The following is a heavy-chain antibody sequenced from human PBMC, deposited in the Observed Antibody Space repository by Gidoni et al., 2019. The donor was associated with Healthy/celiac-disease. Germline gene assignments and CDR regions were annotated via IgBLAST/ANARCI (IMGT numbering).Heavy chain of an antibody. CDR2: ISSSSSYI. CDR1: GFTFSSYS. V-gene: IGHV3-21*01. Sequence: EVQLVESGGGLVKPGGSLRLSCAASGFTFSSYSMNWVRQAPGKGLEWVSSISSSSSYIYYADSVKGRFTISRDNAKNSLYLQMNSLRAEDTAVYYCARDPSKAGSSPFDYWGQGTLVTVSS. J-gene: IGHJ4*02. D-gene: IGHD2-2*01. CDR3: ARDPSKAGSSPFDY.